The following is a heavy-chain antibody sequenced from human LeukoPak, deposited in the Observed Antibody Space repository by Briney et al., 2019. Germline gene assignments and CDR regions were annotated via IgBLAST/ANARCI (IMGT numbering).Heavy chain of an antibody. J-gene: IGHJ6*02. CDR3: AKDLSSYGDWYYYYGMDV. V-gene: IGHV3-23*01. CDR2: ISGSGGST. Sequence: GGSLRLSCAASGFTFSSYAMSWVRQAPGKGLEWVSAISGSGGSTYYADSVKGRFTISRDNSKNTLCLQMNSLRAEDTAVYYCAKDLSSYGDWYYYYGMDVWGQGTTVTVSS. D-gene: IGHD4-17*01. CDR1: GFTFSSYA.